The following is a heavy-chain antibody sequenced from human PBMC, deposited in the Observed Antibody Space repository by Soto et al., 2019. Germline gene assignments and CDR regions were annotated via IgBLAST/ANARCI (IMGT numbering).Heavy chain of an antibody. V-gene: IGHV3-23*01. J-gene: IGHJ6*02. CDR3: ARAVITFGGVIVSGMDV. CDR2: ISAGGSNT. Sequence: GGSLRLSCAASGFSFSNYAMNWVRQAPGKGLEWVSAISAGGSNTNYADSVKGRFTISRDNSKNTLYLQMNSLRAEDTAVYYCARAVITFGGVIVSGMDVWGQGTTVTVSS. CDR1: GFSFSNYA. D-gene: IGHD3-16*02.